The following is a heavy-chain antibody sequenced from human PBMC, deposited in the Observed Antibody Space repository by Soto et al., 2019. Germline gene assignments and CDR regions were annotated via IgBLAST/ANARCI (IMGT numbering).Heavy chain of an antibody. CDR2: IYYSGST. CDR3: ARVASSKDDFWSGYGFWFDP. J-gene: IGHJ5*02. V-gene: IGHV4-59*01. CDR1: GGSISSYY. Sequence: QVQLQESGPGLVKPSETLSLTCTVPGGSISSYYWSWIRQPPGKGLEWIGYIYYSGSTNYNPSLKSRVTISVDTSKNQFSLKLSSVTAADTAVYYCARVASSKDDFWSGYGFWFDPWGQGTLVTVSS. D-gene: IGHD3-3*01.